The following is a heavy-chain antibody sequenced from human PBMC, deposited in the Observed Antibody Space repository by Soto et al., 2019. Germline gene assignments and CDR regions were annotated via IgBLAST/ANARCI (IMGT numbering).Heavy chain of an antibody. CDR1: GYTFTSYA. Sequence: QVQLVQSGAEVKMPGASVEVSCKSSGYTFTSYAIHWVRQAPGQRLEWMGWINTGDGKTKYSQRFQGRVTITRDTSASTAYMELSSLISEDTAVYYCARGRFPAVSRYHYGTDVWGQGTTITVSS. V-gene: IGHV1-3*04. D-gene: IGHD6-19*01. CDR3: ARGRFPAVSRYHYGTDV. CDR2: INTGDGKT. J-gene: IGHJ6*02.